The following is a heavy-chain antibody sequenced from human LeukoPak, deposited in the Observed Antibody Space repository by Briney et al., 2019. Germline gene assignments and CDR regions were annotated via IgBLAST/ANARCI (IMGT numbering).Heavy chain of an antibody. D-gene: IGHD4-11*01. CDR2: ISGSSTT. CDR3: AKVGVTAVTTSGWFDP. V-gene: IGHV3-23*01. Sequence: GGSLRLSCVASGFTFSSYSMSWVRQAPGEGLEWVSAISGSSTTYYADSVKGRFTISRDNSKNTLYLQMNSLRAEVTALYYCAKVGVTAVTTSGWFDPWGQGTLVTVSS. J-gene: IGHJ5*02. CDR1: GFTFSSYS.